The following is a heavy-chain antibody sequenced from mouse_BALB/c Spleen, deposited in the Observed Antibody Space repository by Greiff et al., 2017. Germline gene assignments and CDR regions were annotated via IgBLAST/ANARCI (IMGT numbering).Heavy chain of an antibody. D-gene: IGHD2-3*01. V-gene: IGHV1S81*02. J-gene: IGHJ4*01. CDR3: TRSAIYDGYYYAMDY. Sequence: QVQLQQPGAELVKPGASVKLSCKASGYTFTSYYMYWVKQRPGQGLEWIGEINPSNGGTNFNEKFKSKATLTVDKSSSTAYMQLSSLTSEDSAVYYCTRSAIYDGYYYAMDYWGQGTSVTVSS. CDR1: GYTFTSYY. CDR2: INPSNGGT.